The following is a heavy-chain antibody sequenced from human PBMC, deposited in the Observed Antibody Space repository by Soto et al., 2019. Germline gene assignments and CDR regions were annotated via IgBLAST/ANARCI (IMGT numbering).Heavy chain of an antibody. CDR1: GGTFSSYT. CDR3: ARGDYSSGWPYYFDY. Sequence: SVKVSCKASGGTFSSYTISWVRQAPGQGLEWMGRIIPILGIANYAQKFQGRVTITADKSTSTAYMELSSLRSEDTAVYYCARGDYSSGWPYYFDYWGQGTLVTVSS. CDR2: IIPILGIA. J-gene: IGHJ4*02. V-gene: IGHV1-69*02. D-gene: IGHD6-19*01.